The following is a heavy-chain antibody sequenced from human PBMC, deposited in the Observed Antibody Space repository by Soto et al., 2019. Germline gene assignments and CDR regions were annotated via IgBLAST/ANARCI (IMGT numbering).Heavy chain of an antibody. J-gene: IGHJ6*02. D-gene: IGHD3-16*02. Sequence: QVQLQESGPGLVKPSQTLSLTCTVSGGSISSGDYYWTWIRQSPGKGLEWIGYIYNSGRTYYNPSLERRLIISIDTSKNPSSLKLFSVTAADTAMYYCARGGLVQDNSYYYYGMDVWGQGTTVTISS. CDR1: GGSISSGDYY. V-gene: IGHV4-30-4*01. CDR2: IYNSGRT. CDR3: ARGGLVQDNSYYYYGMDV.